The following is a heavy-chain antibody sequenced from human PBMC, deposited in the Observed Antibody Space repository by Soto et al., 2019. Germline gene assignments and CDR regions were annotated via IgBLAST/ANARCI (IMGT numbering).Heavy chain of an antibody. CDR3: GREITNFGVVIRGRGFDT. CDR2: ISAYNGNT. CDR1: GDTFTSYG. Sequence: ASVKDSCKASGDTFTSYGISWVLQAPGQELEWMGWISAYNGNTNYAQKLQGRVTIITDTSTSTAYIEQRSRRTDEDAAKYCGREITNFGVVIRGRGFDTWGQGTLVTVSS. V-gene: IGHV1-18*01. D-gene: IGHD3-3*01. J-gene: IGHJ5*02.